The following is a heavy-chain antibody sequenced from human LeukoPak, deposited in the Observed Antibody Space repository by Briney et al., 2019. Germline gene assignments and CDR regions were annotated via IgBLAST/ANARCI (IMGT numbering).Heavy chain of an antibody. CDR3: ARDPGGYSYDFDY. J-gene: IGHJ4*02. D-gene: IGHD5-18*01. CDR1: GYTFTGYY. V-gene: IGHV1-2*02. Sequence: ASVKVSCKASGYTFTGYYMHWVRQAPGQGLEWMGWINPNSGGTNYAQKFQRRVTMTRHTSISAAYMELSRLRSDDTAVYYCARDPGGYSYDFDYWGQGTLVTVSS. CDR2: INPNSGGT.